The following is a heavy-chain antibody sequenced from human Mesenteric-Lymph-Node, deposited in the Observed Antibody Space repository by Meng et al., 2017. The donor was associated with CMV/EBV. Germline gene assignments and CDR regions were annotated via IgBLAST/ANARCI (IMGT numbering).Heavy chain of an antibody. Sequence: QRQLQESGPGLGKPSETVSLTCPVSGGSISSSSYYWGWIRQPPGKGLEWIGYIYYSGSTYYYNPSLKTRVTISVDTSKNQFSLKLSSVTAADTAVYYCARHSALLVTNFDYWGQGTLVTVSS. J-gene: IGHJ4*02. V-gene: IGHV4-39*01. CDR3: ARHSALLVTNFDY. CDR2: IYYSGSTY. D-gene: IGHD5-18*01. CDR1: GGSISSSSYY.